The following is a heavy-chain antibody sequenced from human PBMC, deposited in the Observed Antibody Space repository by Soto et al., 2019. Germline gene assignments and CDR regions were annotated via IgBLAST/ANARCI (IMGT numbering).Heavy chain of an antibody. Sequence: TSETLSLTCTVSGGSISSYYWSWIRQPPGKGLEWIGYIYYSGSTNYNPSLKSRVTISVDTSISTAYMELSRLRSDDTAVYYCARGPIVGATYNWFDPWGQGTLVTVSS. CDR3: ARGPIVGATYNWFDP. J-gene: IGHJ5*02. CDR2: IYYSGST. CDR1: GGSISSYY. V-gene: IGHV4-59*01. D-gene: IGHD1-26*01.